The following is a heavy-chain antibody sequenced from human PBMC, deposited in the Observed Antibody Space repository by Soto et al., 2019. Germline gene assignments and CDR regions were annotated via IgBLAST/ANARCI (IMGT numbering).Heavy chain of an antibody. V-gene: IGHV1-8*01. CDR2: MNPNSGNT. CDR3: ARVRGERVVQGVNTWGMYV. Sequence: GASVKVSCKASGYTFTSYDINWVRQATGQGLEWMGWMNPNSGNTGYAQKFQGRVTMTRNTSISTAYMELSSLRSEDTAVYYCARVRGERVVQGVNTWGMYVWGQGTTVTVSS. D-gene: IGHD3-10*01. J-gene: IGHJ6*02. CDR1: GYTFTSYD.